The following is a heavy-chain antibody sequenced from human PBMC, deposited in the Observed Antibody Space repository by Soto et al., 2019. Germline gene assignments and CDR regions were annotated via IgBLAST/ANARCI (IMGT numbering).Heavy chain of an antibody. V-gene: IGHV3-23*01. D-gene: IGHD3-10*01. Sequence: GGSLRLSCAASGFTFSSYAMSWVRQAPGKGLEWVSAISGSGGSTYYADSVKGRFTSSRDKTKNTRYLQMNSVRAEDTSVYCGANWGAEYYYGSGSYYPFDYWGQGTLVTVSS. CDR2: ISGSGGST. CDR3: ANWGAEYYYGSGSYYPFDY. CDR1: GFTFSSYA. J-gene: IGHJ4*02.